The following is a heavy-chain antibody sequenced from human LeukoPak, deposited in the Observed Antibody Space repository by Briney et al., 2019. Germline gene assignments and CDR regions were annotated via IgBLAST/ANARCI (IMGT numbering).Heavy chain of an antibody. D-gene: IGHD3-10*01. Sequence: SETLSFTCTVSGGSISSGGYYWSWIRQHPGKGLEWIGYIYYSGSTYYNPSLKSRVTISVDTSKNQFSLKLSSVTAADTAVCYCAREHLWFGEDYGMDVWGQGTTVTVSS. V-gene: IGHV4-31*03. CDR3: AREHLWFGEDYGMDV. CDR2: IYYSGST. J-gene: IGHJ6*02. CDR1: GGSISSGGYY.